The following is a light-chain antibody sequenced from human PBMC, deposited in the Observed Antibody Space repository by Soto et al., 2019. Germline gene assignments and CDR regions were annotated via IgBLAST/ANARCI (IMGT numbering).Light chain of an antibody. CDR1: QSVRSS. CDR3: LQYDVWHRT. V-gene: IGKV3-15*01. Sequence: LVMTQSQGTLSVSPGERATLFCRASQSVRSSLAWYQQKPGQAPRLFIYDASTRATGIPARFSGSGSGTDFTLTISSLQSEDFAVYYCLQYDVWHRTSGQ. CDR2: DAS. J-gene: IGKJ1*01.